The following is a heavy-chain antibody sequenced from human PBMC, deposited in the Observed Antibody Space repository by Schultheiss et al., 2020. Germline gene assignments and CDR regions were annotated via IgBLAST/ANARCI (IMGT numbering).Heavy chain of an antibody. CDR2: ISGSGGST. Sequence: GGSLRLSCAASGFTFSSASMNWVRQAPGKGLEWVSAISGSGGSTYYADSVKGRFTISRDNAKNSLYLQMNSLRAEDTAVYYCAGEDTAMVTVYWGQGTLVTVSS. V-gene: IGHV3-21*01. CDR1: GFTFSSAS. CDR3: AGEDTAMVTVY. J-gene: IGHJ4*02. D-gene: IGHD5-18*01.